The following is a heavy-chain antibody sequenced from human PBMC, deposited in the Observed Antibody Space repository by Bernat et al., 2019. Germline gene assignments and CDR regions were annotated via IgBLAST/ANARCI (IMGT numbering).Heavy chain of an antibody. V-gene: IGHV4-34*02. Sequence: QVHLQQWGAGLLKPSETLSLTCAAYGESFSGFFWSWVRQSPGKGLEWIGEINHRGITNYNPSLNSRVTISVDTSKNQFSLKLSSVTAADTAVYYCARLAGRITMVQGVSDYWGQGTLVTVSS. CDR2: INHRGIT. D-gene: IGHD3-10*01. CDR1: GESFSGFF. J-gene: IGHJ4*02. CDR3: ARLAGRITMVQGVSDY.